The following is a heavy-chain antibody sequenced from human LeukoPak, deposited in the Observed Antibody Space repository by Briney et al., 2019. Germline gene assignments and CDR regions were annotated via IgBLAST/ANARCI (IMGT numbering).Heavy chain of an antibody. CDR3: AAITTRDYYFDY. V-gene: IGHV4-59*08. CDR1: GGSISSYY. Sequence: SETLSLTCTVSGGSISSYYWSWIRQPPGKGLEWIGYIHYSGSTNYNPSLKSRVTISVDTSKNQFSLKLSSVTAADTAVYYCAAITTRDYYFDYWGQGTLVTVSS. D-gene: IGHD3-22*01. J-gene: IGHJ4*02. CDR2: IHYSGST.